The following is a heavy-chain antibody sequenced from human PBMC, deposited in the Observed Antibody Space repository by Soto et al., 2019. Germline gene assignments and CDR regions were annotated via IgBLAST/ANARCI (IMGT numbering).Heavy chain of an antibody. CDR2: INHSGST. D-gene: IGHD3-3*01. CDR3: ARGPTRIFRQGYYFDY. Sequence: SQTMSLTCALYGGSFSGYYWSWIRKPPGKGLEWIGEINHSGSTNYNPSLKSRVTISVDTSKNQFSLKLSSVTAADTAVYYCARGPTRIFRQGYYFDYWGQGTLVTVSS. J-gene: IGHJ4*02. CDR1: GGSFSGYY. V-gene: IGHV4-34*01.